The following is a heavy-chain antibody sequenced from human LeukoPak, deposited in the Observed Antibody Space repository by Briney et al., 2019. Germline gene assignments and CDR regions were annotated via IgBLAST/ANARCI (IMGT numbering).Heavy chain of an antibody. Sequence: SETLSLTCAVYGGSFSGYYWSWIRQPPGKGLEWIGYIYYSGSTNYNPSLKSRVTISVDTSKNQFSLKLSSVTAADTAVYYCARENWNYGIDYWGQGTLVTVSS. J-gene: IGHJ4*02. D-gene: IGHD1-7*01. V-gene: IGHV4-59*01. CDR3: ARENWNYGIDY. CDR2: IYYSGST. CDR1: GGSFSGYY.